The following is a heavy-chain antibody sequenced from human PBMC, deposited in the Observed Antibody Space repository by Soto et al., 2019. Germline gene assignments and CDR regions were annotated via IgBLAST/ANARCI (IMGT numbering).Heavy chain of an antibody. CDR3: ARGSCSSTSCYKEYYFDL. CDR1: GGTFSGYA. D-gene: IGHD2-2*02. Sequence: QVQLVQSGAEVKKPGSSVKGSCKASGGTFSGYAISWVRQAPGQGLEWMGEIIPMFGTSNYAQKFQGRVTITADESTSTAYMELSSLRSEDTAVYYCARGSCSSTSCYKEYYFDLWGQRTLVTVSS. V-gene: IGHV1-69*01. J-gene: IGHJ4*02. CDR2: IIPMFGTS.